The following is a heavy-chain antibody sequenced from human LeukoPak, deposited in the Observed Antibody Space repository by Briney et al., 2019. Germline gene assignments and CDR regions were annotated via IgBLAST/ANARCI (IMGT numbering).Heavy chain of an antibody. J-gene: IGHJ5*02. D-gene: IGHD4-17*01. CDR2: ISGDGSTT. CDR3: ARGTYYGSFDP. Sequence: GGSLRLSCAASGPTFSSYWMHWVRQAPGKGLVWVSRISGDGSTTSYADSVKGRFTISRDNAKNTLHLQMNSLRVEDTSVYYCARGTYYGSFDPWGQGTLVTVST. CDR1: GPTFSSYW. V-gene: IGHV3-74*01.